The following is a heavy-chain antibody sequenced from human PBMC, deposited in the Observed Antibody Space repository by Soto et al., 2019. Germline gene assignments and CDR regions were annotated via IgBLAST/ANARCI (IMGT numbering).Heavy chain of an antibody. CDR1: GYTFTSYD. Sequence: ASVKVSCKASGYTFTSYDINWVRQATGQGLEWMGWMNPNSGNTVYAQKLQGRVTMTRNTSISTAYMELSSLRSEDTAVYYCARERSYGLDYWGQGTLVTVSS. CDR2: MNPNSGNT. D-gene: IGHD5-18*01. J-gene: IGHJ4*02. CDR3: ARERSYGLDY. V-gene: IGHV1-8*01.